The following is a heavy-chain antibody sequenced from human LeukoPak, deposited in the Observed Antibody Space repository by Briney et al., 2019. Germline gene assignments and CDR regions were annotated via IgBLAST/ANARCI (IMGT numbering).Heavy chain of an antibody. CDR1: GYTFTSYD. CDR3: ARGGNYYYDSSGYNDAFDI. D-gene: IGHD3-22*01. V-gene: IGHV1-8*01. CDR2: MNPNSGNT. Sequence: GASVKVSCKASGYTFTSYDINWVRQATGQGLEWMGWMNPNSGNTGYAQKFQGRVTMTRNTSISTAYMELSSLRSEDTAVYYCARGGNYYYDSSGYNDAFDIWGQGTMVTVSS. J-gene: IGHJ3*02.